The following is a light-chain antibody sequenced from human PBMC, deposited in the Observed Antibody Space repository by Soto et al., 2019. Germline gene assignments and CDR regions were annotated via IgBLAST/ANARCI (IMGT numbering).Light chain of an antibody. V-gene: IGKV3-11*01. CDR1: QSVGSY. J-gene: IGKJ2*02. Sequence: EIVLTQSPATLSLSPGERATLSCRASQSVGSYLAWYQQKPGQAPRLLIYDASNRAPGIPARFSGSGSGTGFTLTISSLEPEDFAVYYCQQRGNWPRTFGQGTKLEIK. CDR3: QQRGNWPRT. CDR2: DAS.